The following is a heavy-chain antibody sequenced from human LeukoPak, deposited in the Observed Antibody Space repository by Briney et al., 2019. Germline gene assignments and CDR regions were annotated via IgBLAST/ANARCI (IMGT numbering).Heavy chain of an antibody. CDR3: ARDRLRHFDP. Sequence: SETLSLTCTVSGGFISQEYWSWIRQPPGKGLEWIGYIYSSGSASYNPSLGSRVTMSVDTSKKQISLKLRSVTAADTAMYYCARDRLRHFDPWGQGTLVTVSS. CDR2: IYSSGSA. D-gene: IGHD4-17*01. V-gene: IGHV4-59*13. CDR1: GGFISQEY. J-gene: IGHJ5*02.